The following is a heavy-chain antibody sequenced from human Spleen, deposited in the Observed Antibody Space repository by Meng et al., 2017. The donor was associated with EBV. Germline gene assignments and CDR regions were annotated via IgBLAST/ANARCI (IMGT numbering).Heavy chain of an antibody. CDR1: GYTFSSYG. V-gene: IGHV1-18*01. CDR3: ARVEVGITSGDY. Sequence: QVKLVQTGVEGKKRGASVKVSCKAFGYTFSSYGISWVRQAPGQGLECMGWISAYNGNTNYAQKVQGRVTMTTDTSTSTAYMELRSLRSDDTAVYYCARVEVGITSGDYWGQGTLVTVSS. J-gene: IGHJ4*02. CDR2: ISAYNGNT. D-gene: IGHD1-26*01.